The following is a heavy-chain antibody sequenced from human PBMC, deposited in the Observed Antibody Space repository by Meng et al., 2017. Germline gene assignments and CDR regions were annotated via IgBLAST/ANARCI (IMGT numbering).Heavy chain of an antibody. CDR2: IYWDNDK. V-gene: IGHV2-5*02. CDR3: AHRLAYSTNYNVGWFDP. J-gene: IGHJ5*02. Sequence: TLKGSDPTLVKPTQTLTLTCTFSGFSLTTRGVGVGWIRQPPGKALECLALIYWDNDKRYNPSLKNRLTITKDASRNQVVLTMTNMDPVDTATYFCAHRLAYSTNYNVGWFDPWGQGTLVTVSS. CDR1: GFSLTTRGVG. D-gene: IGHD6-13*01.